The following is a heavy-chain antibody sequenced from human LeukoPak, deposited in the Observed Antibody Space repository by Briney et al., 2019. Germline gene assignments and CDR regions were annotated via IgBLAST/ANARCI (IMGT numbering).Heavy chain of an antibody. CDR1: GFTFSSYW. CDR3: ARVKGLGYFDY. J-gene: IGHJ4*02. CDR2: INSDGSST. D-gene: IGHD3-16*01. Sequence: GGSLRLSCAASGFTFSSYWMHWVRQAPGKGLVWVSRINSDGSSTSYADSVKGRFTISRDNAKNTLYLQMNSLRAEDTAVYYCARVKGLGYFDYWGQGTLVTVSS. V-gene: IGHV3-74*01.